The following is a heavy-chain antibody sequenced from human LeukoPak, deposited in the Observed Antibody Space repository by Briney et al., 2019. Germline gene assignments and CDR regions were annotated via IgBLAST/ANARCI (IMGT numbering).Heavy chain of an antibody. J-gene: IGHJ4*02. CDR2: ISSSSTYI. V-gene: IGHV3-21*04. Sequence: PGGSLRLSCAASGFTLSTYSMSWVRQAPGKGLEWVSSISSSSTYIYYADSVKGRFTISRDNAKNSLYLQMNSLRAEDTAVYYCARVRTGDREYFDYWGQGTLVTVSS. D-gene: IGHD7-27*01. CDR3: ARVRTGDREYFDY. CDR1: GFTLSTYS.